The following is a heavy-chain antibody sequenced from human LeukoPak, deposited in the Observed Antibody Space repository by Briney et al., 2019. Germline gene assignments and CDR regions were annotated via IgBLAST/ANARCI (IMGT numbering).Heavy chain of an antibody. D-gene: IGHD2-2*01. V-gene: IGHV3-30*04. Sequence: GRSLRLSCAASGFTFSSYAMHWVRQAPGKGLEWVAVISYDGGNGYYRDSVKGRFTISRDNSKNTLYLQMNSLNADDTAIYYCAKDKWTFCISSTCYGRIGNFWAQGTPVTVSS. CDR1: GFTFSSYA. J-gene: IGHJ4*02. CDR2: ISYDGGNG. CDR3: AKDKWTFCISSTCYGRIGNF.